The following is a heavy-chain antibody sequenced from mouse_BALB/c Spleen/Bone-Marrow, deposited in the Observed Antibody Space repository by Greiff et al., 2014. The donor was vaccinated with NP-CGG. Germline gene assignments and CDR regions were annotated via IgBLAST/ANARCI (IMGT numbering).Heavy chain of an antibody. D-gene: IGHD1-1*01. CDR1: GYSFSSYY. Sequence: VPLQPSGPELMKPGASVEISCQASGYSFSSYYLHWGEQSHGKSLWGIGYIDPFNGGISYNQKFKGKATLTVDKSSSTAYMHFSSLTSEDSAVYYCARNYYGYAMDYWGQGTSVTVSS. CDR2: IDPFNGGI. V-gene: IGHV1S135*01. CDR3: ARNYYGYAMDY. J-gene: IGHJ4*01.